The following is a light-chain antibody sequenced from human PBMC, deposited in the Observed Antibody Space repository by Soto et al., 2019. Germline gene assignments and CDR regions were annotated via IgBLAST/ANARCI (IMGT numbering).Light chain of an antibody. V-gene: IGKV3D-15*01. J-gene: IGKJ4*01. Sequence: EIVMTQSPATLSVSPVETVTLSCRASQSVNSNLAWYQQKPGQAPRLLIYHASTRATGTPARFSGSGSGTEFTLTISSLQSEDFAIFYCQQFNNWPPITFGGGTKVDIK. CDR3: QQFNNWPPIT. CDR2: HAS. CDR1: QSVNSN.